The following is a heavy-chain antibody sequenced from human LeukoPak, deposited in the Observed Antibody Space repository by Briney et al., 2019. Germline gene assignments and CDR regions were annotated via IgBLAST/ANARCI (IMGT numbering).Heavy chain of an antibody. CDR2: IHYSGRT. J-gene: IGHJ5*02. CDR1: GDSISLFY. D-gene: IGHD5-18*01. Sequence: PSETLSLTCIVSGDSISLFYWSWIRQPPGKGLDWIGYIHYSGRTNYNPSLKSRVTMSLDTSKNHFSLKLRSVTAADTAVYYCARVSPDTATDYGWFDPWGQGSLVTVSS. CDR3: ARVSPDTATDYGWFDP. V-gene: IGHV4-59*01.